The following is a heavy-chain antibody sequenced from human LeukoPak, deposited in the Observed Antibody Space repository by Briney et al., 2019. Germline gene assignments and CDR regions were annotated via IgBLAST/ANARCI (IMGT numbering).Heavy chain of an antibody. CDR3: ANYYDSSGYYSKPPEY. J-gene: IGHJ4*02. CDR2: ISYDGSNK. Sequence: GRSLRLSCAASGFTFSSYGMHWVRQAPGKGLEWVAVISYDGSNKYYADSVKGRFTISGDNSKNTLYLQMNSLRAEDTAVYYCANYYDSSGYYSKPPEYWGQGTLVTVSS. CDR1: GFTFSSYG. D-gene: IGHD3-22*01. V-gene: IGHV3-30*18.